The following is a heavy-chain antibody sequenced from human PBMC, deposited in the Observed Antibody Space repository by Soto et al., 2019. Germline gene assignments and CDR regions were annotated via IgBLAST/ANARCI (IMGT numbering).Heavy chain of an antibody. J-gene: IGHJ3*02. CDR2: ISAYNGNT. D-gene: IGHD2-21*02. CDR1: GYTFTSYG. Sequence: RASVKVSCKASGYTFTSYGISWVRQAPGQGLEWMGWISAYNGNTNYAQKLQGRVTMTTDTSTSTAYMELGSLRSDDTAVYYCARVGLYCGGDCYAFDIWGQGTMVTVS. CDR3: ARVGLYCGGDCYAFDI. V-gene: IGHV1-18*01.